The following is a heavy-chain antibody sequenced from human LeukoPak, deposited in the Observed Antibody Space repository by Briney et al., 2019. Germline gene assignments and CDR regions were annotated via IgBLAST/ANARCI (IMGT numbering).Heavy chain of an antibody. Sequence: VASVKVSCKASGYTFTGYYMHWVRQAPGQGLEWMGWINPNSGGTNYAQKFQGRVTMTRDTSISTAYMELSRLRSDDTAVYYCARVDTAMVHPFDYWGQGTLVTVSS. J-gene: IGHJ4*02. D-gene: IGHD5-18*01. CDR2: INPNSGGT. CDR1: GYTFTGYY. CDR3: ARVDTAMVHPFDY. V-gene: IGHV1-2*02.